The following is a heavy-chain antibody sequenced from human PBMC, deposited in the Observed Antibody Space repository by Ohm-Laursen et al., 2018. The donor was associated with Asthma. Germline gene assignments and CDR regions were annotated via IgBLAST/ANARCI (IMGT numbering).Heavy chain of an antibody. D-gene: IGHD6-13*01. CDR1: GFTFSSYG. V-gene: IGHV3-33*01. CDR2: IWYDGSNK. J-gene: IGHJ6*02. CDR3: ARDKAGVLAAAGDIRAGLYYYYGMDV. Sequence: SLRLSCAASGFTFSSYGMHWVRQAPGKGLEWVEVIWYDGSNKYYADSVEGRFTISRDNSKNTLYLQMNSLRAEDTAVYYCARDKAGVLAAAGDIRAGLYYYYGMDVWGQGTTVTVSS.